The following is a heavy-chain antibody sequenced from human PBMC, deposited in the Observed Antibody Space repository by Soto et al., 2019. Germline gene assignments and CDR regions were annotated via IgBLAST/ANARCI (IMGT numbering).Heavy chain of an antibody. Sequence: GSLRLSCAASGFTFSSYSMNWVRQAPGKGLEWVSYISSSSSTIYYADSVKGRFTISRDNDKNSLYLQMNSLRDEDTAVYYCATEYDILTGYYKPLYYYYGMDVWGQGT. CDR3: ATEYDILTGYYKPLYYYYGMDV. V-gene: IGHV3-48*02. CDR2: ISSSSSTI. D-gene: IGHD3-9*01. CDR1: GFTFSSYS. J-gene: IGHJ6*02.